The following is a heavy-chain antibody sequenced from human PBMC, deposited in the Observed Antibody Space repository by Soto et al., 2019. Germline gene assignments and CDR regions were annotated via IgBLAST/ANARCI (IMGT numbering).Heavy chain of an antibody. CDR1: GGTFSSYT. CDR2: IIPILGIA. V-gene: IGHV1-69*02. Sequence: QVQLVQSGAEVKKPGSSVKVSCKASGGTFSSYTISWVRQAPGQGLEWMGRIIPILGIANYAQKFQGRVTITADKSTRTAYMELSSLRSEDTAVYYCARRGGYSYDDYYYGMDVWGQGTTVTVSS. J-gene: IGHJ6*02. CDR3: ARRGGYSYDDYYYGMDV. D-gene: IGHD5-18*01.